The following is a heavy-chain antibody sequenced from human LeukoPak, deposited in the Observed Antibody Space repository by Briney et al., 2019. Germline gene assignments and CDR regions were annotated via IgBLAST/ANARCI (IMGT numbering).Heavy chain of an antibody. V-gene: IGHV1-2*02. J-gene: IGHJ4*02. CDR3: ARDGACSSTSCQNFDH. CDR2: INPYSGVT. D-gene: IGHD2-2*01. CDR1: GYTFTGYY. Sequence: ASVKVSCKASGYTFTGYYIHWLRQAPGQGLEWMGWINPYSGVTNYVQKFQGRVTMTTDTSINTAYMDLSSLRSDDTAVYYCARDGACSSTSCQNFDHWGQGTPVSVSS.